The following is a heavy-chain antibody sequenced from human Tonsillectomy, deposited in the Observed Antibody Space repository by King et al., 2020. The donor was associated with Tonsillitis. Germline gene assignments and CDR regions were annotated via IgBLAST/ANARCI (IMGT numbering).Heavy chain of an antibody. J-gene: IGHJ4*02. V-gene: IGHV3-30-3*01. CDR2: ISYDGSNK. D-gene: IGHD2-15*01. Sequence: VQLVESGGGVVQPGRSLRLFCAASGFIFSSYAMHWVRQAPGKGLEWVAVISYDGSNKYYADSVKGRFTISRDNSKNTLYLQMNSLRAEDTAVYYCASARVVVAATFDYWGQGTLVTVSS. CDR3: ASARVVVAATFDY. CDR1: GFIFSSYA.